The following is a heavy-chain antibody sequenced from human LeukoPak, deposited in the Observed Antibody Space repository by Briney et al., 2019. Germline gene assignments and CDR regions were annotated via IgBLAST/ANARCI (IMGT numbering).Heavy chain of an antibody. Sequence: GGSLRLSCAASGFTFGNYAMTWVRQAPGKGLEWVSALSGSGGTSYYADSVKGRFTISRDNAKNSLDLQMSSLRPEDTALYHCVKDKHRDGYTYGVYDSWGQGTLITVSS. D-gene: IGHD5-12*01. CDR3: VKDKHRDGYTYGVYDS. CDR1: GFTFGNYA. CDR2: LSGSGGTS. V-gene: IGHV3-23*01. J-gene: IGHJ5*01.